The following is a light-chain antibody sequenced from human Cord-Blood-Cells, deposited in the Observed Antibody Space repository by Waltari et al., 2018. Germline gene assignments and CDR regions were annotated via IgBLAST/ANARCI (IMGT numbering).Light chain of an antibody. Sequence: DIQMTQSPSSLSASVVDRVTITCRASQSISSYLNWYQQKPGKAPKLLIYASSSLKSGVPSRFSGSGSGTDFTLTISSLQPEDFATYYCQQSYSTPPLTFGGGTKVEIK. CDR1: QSISSY. CDR3: QQSYSTPPLT. CDR2: ASS. J-gene: IGKJ4*01. V-gene: IGKV1-39*01.